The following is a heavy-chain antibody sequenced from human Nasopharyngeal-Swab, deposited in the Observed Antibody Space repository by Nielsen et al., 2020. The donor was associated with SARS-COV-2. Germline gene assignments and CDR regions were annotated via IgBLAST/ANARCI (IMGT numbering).Heavy chain of an antibody. D-gene: IGHD3-3*01. J-gene: IGHJ4*02. Sequence: ASVKVFCKVSGYTLTELSMHWVRQAPGKGLEWMGGFDPEDGETIYAQKFQGRVTMTEDTSTDTAYMELSSLRSEDTAVYYCATYPLRSGYYTGREFDYWGQGTLVTVSS. CDR3: ATYPLRSGYYTGREFDY. CDR1: GYTLTELS. V-gene: IGHV1-24*01. CDR2: FDPEDGET.